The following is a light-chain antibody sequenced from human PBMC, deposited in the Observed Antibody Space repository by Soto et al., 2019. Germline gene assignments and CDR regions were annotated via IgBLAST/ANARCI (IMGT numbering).Light chain of an antibody. CDR3: QHSYDTTQLT. CDR1: QSISNY. J-gene: IGKJ5*01. V-gene: IGKV1-39*01. CDR2: AEY. Sequence: ESHMTQSASSLSASLGDIVTITFRASQSISNYLNWYQQRPGRAPKVLLFAEYSLQSGVRSRFSGSGSGTDFTLTISSMQPEDFASYYCQHSYDTTQLTFGQGTRLEIK.